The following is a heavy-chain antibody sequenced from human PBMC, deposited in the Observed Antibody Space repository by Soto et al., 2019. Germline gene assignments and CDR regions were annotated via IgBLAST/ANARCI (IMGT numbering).Heavy chain of an antibody. D-gene: IGHD2-2*01. J-gene: IGHJ6*03. CDR1: GYTFTSYD. CDR3: ARGGADIVVVPAAERRYYYYYYMDV. CDR2: MNPNSGNT. Sequence: ASVKVSCKASGYTFTSYDISWVRQATGQGLEWMGWMNPNSGNTGYAQKFQGRVTMTRNTSISTAYMELSSLRSEDTAVYYCARGGADIVVVPAAERRYYYYYYMDVGGKGTTVTVSS. V-gene: IGHV1-8*01.